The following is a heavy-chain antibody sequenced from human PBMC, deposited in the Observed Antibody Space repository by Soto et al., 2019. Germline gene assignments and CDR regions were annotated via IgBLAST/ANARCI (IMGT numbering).Heavy chain of an antibody. V-gene: IGHV1-69*12. D-gene: IGHD6-19*01. CDR1: GGTFSNSA. CDR3: ARVEAVAGLYNDHGLDV. CDR2: IVPIFGTT. Sequence: QVQLVQSGAEVKKPGSSVKVSCKVSGGTFSNSAIDWVRLAPGHGLEWMGGIVPIFGTTYYTQKFQGRATISADDSTTTAYLEMSSLRSEDTAIYYCARVEAVAGLYNDHGLDVWGQGTAVTVSS. J-gene: IGHJ6*02.